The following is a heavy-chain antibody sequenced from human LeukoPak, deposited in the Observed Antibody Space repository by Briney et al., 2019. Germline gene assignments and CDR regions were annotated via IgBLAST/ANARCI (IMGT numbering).Heavy chain of an antibody. CDR1: GYSFTSYW. V-gene: IGHV5-51*01. D-gene: IGHD6-19*01. CDR3: ARGGHSSGWYDGNWFDP. J-gene: IGHJ5*02. CDR2: IYPGDSDT. Sequence: PGESLKISCKGSGYSFTSYWIGWVRQMPGKGLEWMGIIYPGDSDTRYSPSFQGQVTISADKSISTAYLQWSSLKASDTAMYYCARGGHSSGWYDGNWFDPWGQGTLVTVSS.